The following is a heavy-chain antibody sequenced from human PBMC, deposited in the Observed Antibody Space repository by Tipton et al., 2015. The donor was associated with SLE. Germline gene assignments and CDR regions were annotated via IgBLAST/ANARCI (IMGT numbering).Heavy chain of an antibody. CDR2: VSGSGGTT. J-gene: IGHJ4*02. V-gene: IGHV3-23*01. CDR1: GFTFDNYA. CDR3: ASDILTGPDY. Sequence: GSLRLSCAASGFTFDNYAMNWVRQAPGKGLEWVSTVSGSGGTTYYADSVKGRFTISRDNSKNTLYLQMNSLRAEDTAVYYCASDILTGPDYWGQGTLVTVSS. D-gene: IGHD3-9*01.